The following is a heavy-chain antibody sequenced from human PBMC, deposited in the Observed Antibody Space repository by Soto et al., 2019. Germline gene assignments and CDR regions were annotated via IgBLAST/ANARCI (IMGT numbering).Heavy chain of an antibody. D-gene: IGHD6-13*01. V-gene: IGHV3-48*02. J-gene: IGHJ4*02. Sequence: SLRLSCAASGFSFSSYNMNWVRQAPGKGLEWISYISTSGAKYYADSVKGRFTISRNNAENSLYLQMNSLRDEDTALYYCAREIAAADFDYWGQGTPVTVSS. CDR2: ISTSGAK. CDR3: AREIAAADFDY. CDR1: GFSFSSYN.